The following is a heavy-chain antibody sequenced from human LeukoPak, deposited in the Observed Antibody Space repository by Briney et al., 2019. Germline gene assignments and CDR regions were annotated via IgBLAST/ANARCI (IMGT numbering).Heavy chain of an antibody. V-gene: IGHV1-69*13. J-gene: IGHJ4*02. CDR1: GGTFSSYA. Sequence: SVKVSCKASGGTFSSYAISWMRQAPGQGLEWMGGIIPIFGTANYAQKFQGRVTITADESTSTAYMELSSLRSEDTAVYYCARRAVAGARIFDYWGQGTLVTVSS. CDR2: IIPIFGTA. D-gene: IGHD6-19*01. CDR3: ARRAVAGARIFDY.